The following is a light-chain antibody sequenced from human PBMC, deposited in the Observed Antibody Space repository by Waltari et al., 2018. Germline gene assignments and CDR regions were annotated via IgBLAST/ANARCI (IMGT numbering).Light chain of an antibody. V-gene: IGKV4-1*01. CDR1: QRVLYSSNNKNY. Sequence: DIVMTQSPDSLAVSLGEWATLNCKSSQRVLYSSNNKNYLAWYQQKPGQPPKLLIYWASTRESGVPDRLSGSGSGTDFTLTISSLQAEDVAVYYCHQYYNIPFTFGPGTKVDIK. J-gene: IGKJ3*01. CDR3: HQYYNIPFT. CDR2: WAS.